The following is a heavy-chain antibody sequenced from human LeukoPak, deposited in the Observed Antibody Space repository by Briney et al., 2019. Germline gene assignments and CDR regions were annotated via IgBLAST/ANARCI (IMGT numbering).Heavy chain of an antibody. J-gene: IGHJ5*02. CDR1: GYTFTGYY. Sequence: ASVKVYCKASGYTFTGYYMHWVRQAPGQGLEWMGWINPNSGGTNYAQKVQGRVTMTRDTSISTAYIELSRLRSDDTAVYYCARTGGRSHYDFWSGANWFDTWGQGTLVTVSS. CDR2: INPNSGGT. D-gene: IGHD3-3*01. CDR3: ARTGGRSHYDFWSGANWFDT. V-gene: IGHV1-2*02.